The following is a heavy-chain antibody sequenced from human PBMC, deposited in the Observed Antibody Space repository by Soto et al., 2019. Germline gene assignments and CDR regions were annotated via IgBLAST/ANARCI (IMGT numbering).Heavy chain of an antibody. V-gene: IGHV3-30*18. D-gene: IGHD3-22*01. CDR2: VSFDGTNK. CDR1: GFTFSSHG. CDR3: ANGDSSGFGYFQS. Sequence: QVQLVESGGGVVQPGMTLRLSCTASGFTFSSHGMHWVRQAPGKGLEWVAVVSFDGTNKNYADSVRGRFTISRDNSKNTLYVQMSSLRAEDTAVYYCANGDSSGFGYFQSWGQGTLVTVSS. J-gene: IGHJ1*01.